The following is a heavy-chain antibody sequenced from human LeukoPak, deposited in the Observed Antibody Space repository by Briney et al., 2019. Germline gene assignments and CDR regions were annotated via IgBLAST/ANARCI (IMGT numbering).Heavy chain of an antibody. CDR3: ARAPVRAAAWVDY. J-gene: IGHJ4*02. Sequence: GGSLRLSCAASGFTFSTYNMNWVRQAPGKGLEWVSYISSSGSTKYYADSVKGRFTISRDNSKNTLYLQMNSLRAEDTAVYYCARAPVRAAAWVDYWGQGTLVTVSS. CDR1: GFTFSTYN. V-gene: IGHV3-48*01. CDR2: ISSSGSTK. D-gene: IGHD6-13*01.